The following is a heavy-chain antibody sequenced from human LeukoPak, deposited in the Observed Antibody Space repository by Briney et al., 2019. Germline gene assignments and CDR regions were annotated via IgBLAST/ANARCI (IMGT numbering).Heavy chain of an antibody. CDR2: ISYSGGNT. D-gene: IGHD3-16*01. V-gene: IGHV3-23*01. Sequence: RVIQEPGKGLEWVSRISYSGGNTYYADSVKGRFTISRDNSKNTLYMQMNSLRADDTAVFYCAKGRGLGPWGQGTLVTVSS. J-gene: IGHJ4*02. CDR3: AKGRGLGP.